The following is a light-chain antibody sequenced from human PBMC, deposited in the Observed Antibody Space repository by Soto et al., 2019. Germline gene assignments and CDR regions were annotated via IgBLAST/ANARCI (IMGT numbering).Light chain of an antibody. V-gene: IGKV3-15*01. Sequence: EIEITQSPATLSVSPGDRATLSCRASQGIRSTLAWYQQKPGQTPKLLIYDASTRATGVPARFSGGGSGTEFTLTINSLQSEDFAVYYCQSYNRWPHSFGGGAKVDIK. CDR3: QSYNRWPHS. J-gene: IGKJ4*01. CDR2: DAS. CDR1: QGIRST.